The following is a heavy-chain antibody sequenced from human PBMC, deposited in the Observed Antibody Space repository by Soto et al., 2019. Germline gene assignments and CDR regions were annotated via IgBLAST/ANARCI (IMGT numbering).Heavy chain of an antibody. CDR1: GFTFSTYD. CDR2: ISGSGGST. D-gene: IGHD6-19*01. CDR3: AKVPTSSGWPLFDY. J-gene: IGHJ4*02. V-gene: IGHV3-23*01. Sequence: GGSLRLSCAASGFTFSTYDMSWVRQAPGKGLEWVSAISGSGGSTYYADSVKGRFTISRDNSKNTLYLQMNSLRAEDTAVYYCAKVPTSSGWPLFDYWGQGTLVTVSS.